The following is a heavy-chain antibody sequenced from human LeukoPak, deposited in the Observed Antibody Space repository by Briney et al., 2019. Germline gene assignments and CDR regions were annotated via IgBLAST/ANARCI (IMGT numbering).Heavy chain of an antibody. V-gene: IGHV4-34*01. Sequence: SETLSLTCAVYGGSFSGYYWSWIRQPPGKGLEWIGEFNHSGSTNYNPSLKSRVTISVDTPKNQFSLKLSSVTAADTAVYYCVRGVRTYYYGSGSYCRFDYWGQGTLVTVSS. CDR1: GGSFSGYY. CDR3: VRGVRTYYYGSGSYCRFDY. J-gene: IGHJ4*02. D-gene: IGHD3-10*01. CDR2: FNHSGST.